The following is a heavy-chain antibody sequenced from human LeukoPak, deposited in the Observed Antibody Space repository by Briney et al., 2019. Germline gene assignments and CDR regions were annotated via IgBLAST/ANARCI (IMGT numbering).Heavy chain of an antibody. CDR2: ISYDGGNK. V-gene: IGHV3-30-3*01. D-gene: IGHD1-1*01. J-gene: IGHJ4*02. CDR3: ARDVYNMGDY. CDR1: GFFFSTFA. Sequence: GGSLRLSCAASGFFFSTFAMHWVRQAPGKGLEWVAVISYDGGNKYYADSVKGRFTISRDNSKNTLYLQMNSLRAEDTAVYYCARDVYNMGDYWGQGTLVTVSS.